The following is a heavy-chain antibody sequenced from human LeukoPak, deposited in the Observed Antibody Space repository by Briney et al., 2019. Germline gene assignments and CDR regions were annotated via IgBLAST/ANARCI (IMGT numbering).Heavy chain of an antibody. D-gene: IGHD3-10*01. CDR2: IYSGGST. CDR3: ASGSGSYRTPYYYMDV. Sequence: GGSLRLSCAASGFTVSSNYMSWVRQAPGKGLEWVSVIYSGGSTYYADPVKGRSTISRDNSKNTLYLQMNSLRAEDTAVYYCASGSGSYRTPYYYMDVWGTGTTVTVSS. V-gene: IGHV3-53*01. CDR1: GFTVSSNY. J-gene: IGHJ6*03.